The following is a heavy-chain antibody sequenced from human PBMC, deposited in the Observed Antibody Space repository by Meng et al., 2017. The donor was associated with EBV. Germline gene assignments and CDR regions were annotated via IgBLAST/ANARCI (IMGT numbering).Heavy chain of an antibody. J-gene: IGHJ4*02. V-gene: IGHV1-69*01. CDR2: LIPMSDAP. Sequence: VQVVRSGAEGRRPGSSVKVSCKTAGGTFRGDAVSWVRQAPGQGLEWMGGLIPMSDAPHYAQKFQGRVTMTADESTNTHYMDLSGLRFEDTAVYYCASESGRGFTPDYWGQGTLVTVSS. D-gene: IGHD3-10*01. CDR1: GGTFRGDA. CDR3: ASESGRGFTPDY.